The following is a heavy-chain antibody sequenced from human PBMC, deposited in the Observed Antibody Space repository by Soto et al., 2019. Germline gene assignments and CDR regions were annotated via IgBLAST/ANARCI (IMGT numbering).Heavy chain of an antibody. CDR2: VYFSGST. CDR1: GGAIPGYY. D-gene: IGHD6-19*01. J-gene: IGHJ3*02. CDR3: SRERGAVASTADAFDI. Sequence: SETLSLTCNVSGGAIPGYYWKWIRQPPGKGLEWIGYVYFSGSTKYNPSLKSRVTILVDMSKNQFSLRLTSVTSADTAVYYCSRERGAVASTADAFDIWGQGTMVPFSS. V-gene: IGHV4-59*01.